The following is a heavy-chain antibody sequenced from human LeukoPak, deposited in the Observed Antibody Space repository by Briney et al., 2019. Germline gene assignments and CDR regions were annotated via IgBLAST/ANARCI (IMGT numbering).Heavy chain of an antibody. Sequence: GASVKVSCKASGHTFTTYGISWVRQAPGQGLEWMGWISGYNGNTNYAQKLQGRVTMTTDTSTSTAFMELRSLRSDDTAIYYCARSDFGGAADYWGQGTLVTVS. J-gene: IGHJ4*02. CDR3: ARSDFGGAADY. D-gene: IGHD4-23*01. CDR1: GHTFTTYG. V-gene: IGHV1-18*01. CDR2: ISGYNGNT.